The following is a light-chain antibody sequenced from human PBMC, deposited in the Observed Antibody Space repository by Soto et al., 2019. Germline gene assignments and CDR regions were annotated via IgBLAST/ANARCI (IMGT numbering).Light chain of an antibody. Sequence: ENVLTQSPGTLSLSPGERATLSCRASQTVSSYLTWYQQRPGQAPRLLIYGASKRATGIPDRFSGSGSGTDFTLTISTLEPEDFALYYCQQYGTSPITFGQGTRLAIK. CDR2: GAS. CDR3: QQYGTSPIT. V-gene: IGKV3-20*01. J-gene: IGKJ5*01. CDR1: QTVSSY.